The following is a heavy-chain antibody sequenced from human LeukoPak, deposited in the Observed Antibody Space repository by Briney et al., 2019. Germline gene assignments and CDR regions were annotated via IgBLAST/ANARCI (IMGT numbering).Heavy chain of an antibody. CDR2: ITGSGYWT. Sequence: GGSLRLSCAASGFTFTGYGMAWVRQAPGKGLEWVSSITGSGYWTFYADSVKGRFTISRDKSKNTLYLQMDSLRVEDTAIYYCSKARIPTSSTWYRGFGSWGQGTLVTVSS. CDR1: GFTFTGYG. V-gene: IGHV3-23*01. D-gene: IGHD6-13*01. CDR3: SKARIPTSSTWYRGFGS. J-gene: IGHJ4*02.